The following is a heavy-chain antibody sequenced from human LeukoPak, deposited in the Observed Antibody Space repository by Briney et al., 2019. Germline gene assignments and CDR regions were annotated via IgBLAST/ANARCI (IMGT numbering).Heavy chain of an antibody. J-gene: IGHJ4*02. Sequence: SETLSLTCSVSSGPINSYYWGWVRQPAGRGLEWIGRIYTTGRADYDPSLQSRVAMSIDTSQKQFSLNLKSVTAADTATYFCARHGYTASHFFLDYWSKGAPVTVSS. CDR1: SGPINSYY. V-gene: IGHV4-4*07. D-gene: IGHD5-18*01. CDR2: IYTTGRA. CDR3: ARHGYTASHFFLDY.